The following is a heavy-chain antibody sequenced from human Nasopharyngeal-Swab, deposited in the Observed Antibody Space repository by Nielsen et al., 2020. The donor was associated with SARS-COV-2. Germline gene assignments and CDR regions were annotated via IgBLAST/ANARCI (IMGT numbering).Heavy chain of an antibody. V-gene: IGHV1-69*04. CDR2: IIPILGIA. CDR1: GGTFSSYA. D-gene: IGHD2-15*01. Sequence: SVKVSCKASGGTFSSYAISWVRQAPGQGLEWMGRIIPILGIANYAQKFQGRVTITADKSTSTAYMELSSLRSEDTAVYYCATLMAGGGSLGNWFDPWGQGTLVTVSS. CDR3: ATLMAGGGSLGNWFDP. J-gene: IGHJ5*02.